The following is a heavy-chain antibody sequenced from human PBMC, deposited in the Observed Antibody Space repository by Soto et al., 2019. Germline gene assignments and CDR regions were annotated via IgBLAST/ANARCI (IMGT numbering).Heavy chain of an antibody. CDR1: GFTFDDYT. J-gene: IGHJ5*02. CDR2: IRWNSGSV. Sequence: GGSLRLSCVGSGFTFDDYTLHWVRQAPGKGLQWVSGIRWNSGSVGYADSVKGRFTVSRDNARNSLFLQMNSLRAEDTALYFCVKDSFGDSNWFDAWGQGTLVTVSS. D-gene: IGHD3-10*01. CDR3: VKDSFGDSNWFDA. V-gene: IGHV3-9*01.